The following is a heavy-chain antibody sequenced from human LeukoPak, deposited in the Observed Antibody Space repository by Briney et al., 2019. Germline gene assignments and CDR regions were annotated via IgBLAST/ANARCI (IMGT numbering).Heavy chain of an antibody. CDR1: GGSISSYY. D-gene: IGHD3-22*01. CDR3: ARAERGDSSGYVY. CDR2: IYYSGST. V-gene: IGHV4-59*01. Sequence: SETLSLTCTVSGGSISSYYWSWIRQPPGKGLEWIGYIYYSGSTNYNPSLKSRVTISVDTSKNQFSLKLSSVTAADTAVYYCARAERGDSSGYVYWGQGTLVTVSS. J-gene: IGHJ4*02.